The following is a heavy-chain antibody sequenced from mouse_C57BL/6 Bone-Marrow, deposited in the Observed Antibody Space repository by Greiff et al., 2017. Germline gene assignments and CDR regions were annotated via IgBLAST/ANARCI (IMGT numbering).Heavy chain of an antibody. CDR1: GYTFTDYE. V-gene: IGHV1-15*01. CDR2: IDPETGGT. CDR3: TRGRIY. J-gene: IGHJ2*01. Sequence: QVHVKQSGAELVRPGASVTLSCKASGYTFTDYEMHWVKQTPVHGLEWIGAIDPETGGTAYNQKFKGKAILTADKSSSTAYMELRSLTSEDSAVYYCTRGRIYWGQGTTLTVSS.